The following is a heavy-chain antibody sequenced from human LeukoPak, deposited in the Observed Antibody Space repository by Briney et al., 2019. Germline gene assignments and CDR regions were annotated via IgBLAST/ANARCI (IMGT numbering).Heavy chain of an antibody. V-gene: IGHV3-53*01. CDR2: IYSGGST. CDR1: GFTVSSNY. Sequence: GGSLRLSCAASGFTVSSNYMSWVRQAPGKGLEWVSVIYSGGSTYYADSVKGRFTISRDNSKNTLYLQMNSLRAEDTAVYYCARENRGYSYDPGAFDIWGQGTMVTVSS. D-gene: IGHD5-18*01. CDR3: ARENRGYSYDPGAFDI. J-gene: IGHJ3*02.